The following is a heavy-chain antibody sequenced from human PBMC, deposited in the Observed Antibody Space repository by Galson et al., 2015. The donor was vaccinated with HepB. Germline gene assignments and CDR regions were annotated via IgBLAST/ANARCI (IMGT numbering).Heavy chain of an antibody. CDR2: ISPSSDYI. CDR3: VRNIFTGGADYSVDY. CDR1: GFTFNTYS. V-gene: IGHV3-21*01. D-gene: IGHD4-11*01. J-gene: IGHJ4*02. Sequence: SLRLSCAASGFTFNTYSMNWVRQAPGKGLEWVSSISPSSDYIYHADSVKGRFTISRDNAKKSLYLQMSSLRGDDTAIYYCVRNIFTGGADYSVDYWGQGTPVTVSA.